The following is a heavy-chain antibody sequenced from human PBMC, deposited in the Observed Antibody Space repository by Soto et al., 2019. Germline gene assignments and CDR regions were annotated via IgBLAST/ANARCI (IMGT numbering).Heavy chain of an antibody. CDR2: INWGRTSI. D-gene: IGHD2-15*01. CDR3: SKEVCGSSMPGNYGLDV. CDR1: GFIFDNFA. V-gene: IGHV3-9*01. J-gene: IGHJ6*02. Sequence: EAQLVESGGGLVQPGGSLRLSCAASGFIFDNFAMHWVRQAPGKGLEWVSGINWGRTSIGYEASVKGRFTISRDNAKNAMYLQMNYLTPENTAIYAGSKEVCGSSMPGNYGLDVWGQGTTVIVS.